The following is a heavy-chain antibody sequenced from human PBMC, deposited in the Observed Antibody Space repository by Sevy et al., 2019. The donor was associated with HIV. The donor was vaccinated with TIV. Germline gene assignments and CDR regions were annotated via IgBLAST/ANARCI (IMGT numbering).Heavy chain of an antibody. CDR1: GGSISSGTYY. D-gene: IGHD3-10*01. Sequence: SETLTLTCTVSGGSISSGTYYWTWIRQPAGKGLEWIGRIYTSGITNYNPSLKSRVTISLDTSKNQFSLNLSSVTAADTAVYYCARYYFGSGKYYFDYWGQGTLVTVSS. CDR3: ARYYFGSGKYYFDY. CDR2: IYTSGIT. J-gene: IGHJ4*02. V-gene: IGHV4-61*02.